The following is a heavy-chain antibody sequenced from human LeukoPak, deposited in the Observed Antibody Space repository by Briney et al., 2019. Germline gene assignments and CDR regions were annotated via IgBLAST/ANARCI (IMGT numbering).Heavy chain of an antibody. J-gene: IGHJ4*02. Sequence: ETGGSLRLSCAASGFTFSSYSMGWVRQAPGKGLEWVSFISKRGSHTYYAESMQGRFTLSRDNAKDSLYLQVNSLRGEDTAVYYCARGYGYGDFYYFDYWGQGALVTVSS. V-gene: IGHV3-21*01. CDR3: ARGYGYGDFYYFDY. CDR2: ISKRGSHT. CDR1: GFTFSSYS. D-gene: IGHD4-17*01.